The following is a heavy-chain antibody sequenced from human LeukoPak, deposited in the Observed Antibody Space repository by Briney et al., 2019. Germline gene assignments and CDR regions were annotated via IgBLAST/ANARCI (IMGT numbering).Heavy chain of an antibody. V-gene: IGHV3-30-3*01. CDR3: ARDRSSSWALDY. J-gene: IGHJ4*02. D-gene: IGHD6-13*01. Sequence: GRSLRLSCAASGFTFSSYAMHWVRQAPGKGLEWVAVISYDGSNKYYADSVKGRFTIPRDSSKNTLYLQMNSLRAEDTAVYYCARDRSSSWALDYWGQGTLVTVSS. CDR2: ISYDGSNK. CDR1: GFTFSSYA.